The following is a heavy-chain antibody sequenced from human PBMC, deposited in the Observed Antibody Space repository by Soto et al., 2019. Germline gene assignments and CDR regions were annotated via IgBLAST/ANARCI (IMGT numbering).Heavy chain of an antibody. V-gene: IGHV3-73*02. CDR3: TRLPDCSGGSCYGRRWFDP. CDR2: IRSKANSYAT. CDR1: GFTFSGSA. D-gene: IGHD2-15*01. J-gene: IGHJ5*02. Sequence: EVQLVESGGGLVQPGGSLKLSCAASGFTFSGSAMHWVRQASGKGLEWVGRIRSKANSYATAYAASVKGRFTISRDDSKNTAYLQMNSLKTEDTAVYYCTRLPDCSGGSCYGRRWFDPWGQGTLVTVSS.